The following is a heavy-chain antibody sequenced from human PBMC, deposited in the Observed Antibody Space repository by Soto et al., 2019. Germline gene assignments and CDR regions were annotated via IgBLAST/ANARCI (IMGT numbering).Heavy chain of an antibody. CDR2: ISGTGGIT. CDR1: GFTFSSYA. CDR3: AKEETVISHYYYYYGMDV. D-gene: IGHD4-4*01. Sequence: EVQLLESGGGLVQPGGSLRLSCAASGFTFSSYAMNWVRQAPGKGLEWVSVISGTGGITYHADSVKGRFTISRDNSQHTLYLQMDSLRAEDTAVYFCAKEETVISHYYYYYGMDVWGQGTTVTVSS. J-gene: IGHJ6*02. V-gene: IGHV3-23*01.